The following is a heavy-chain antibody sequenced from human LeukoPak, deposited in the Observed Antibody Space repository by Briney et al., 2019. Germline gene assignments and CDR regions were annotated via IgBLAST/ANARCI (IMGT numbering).Heavy chain of an antibody. J-gene: IGHJ4*02. D-gene: IGHD2-15*01. V-gene: IGHV1-2*02. CDR1: GYTFTCYY. CDR3: ARGGRGPRVFDY. Sequence: AAVKLSCKASGYTFTCYYMHRVRQAPGLGLEWMGWINPHSGGTNYAQKFQGRVTMTRDTSISTAYMELSRLRSDDTAVYYCARGGRGPRVFDYWGQGTLVTVSS. CDR2: INPHSGGT.